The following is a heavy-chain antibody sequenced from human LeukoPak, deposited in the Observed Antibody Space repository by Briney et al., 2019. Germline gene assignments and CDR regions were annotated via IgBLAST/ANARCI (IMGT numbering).Heavy chain of an antibody. Sequence: PGGSLRLSCAASGFTFSNYAMRWVRQTPGRGVGWVSAFSGSGGSTYYADSVKGRFTISRDNSKNTLYLQMNRLRAEDTAVYYCAKDPDCTSGICYTFFDYWGQGTLVTVSS. D-gene: IGHD2-8*01. CDR2: FSGSGGST. J-gene: IGHJ4*02. V-gene: IGHV3-23*01. CDR1: GFTFSNYA. CDR3: AKDPDCTSGICYTFFDY.